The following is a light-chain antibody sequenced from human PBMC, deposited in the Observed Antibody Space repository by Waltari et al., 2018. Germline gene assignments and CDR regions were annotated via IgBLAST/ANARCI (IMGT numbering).Light chain of an antibody. J-gene: IGLJ2*01. V-gene: IGLV2-23*02. CDR1: NSDVGSYDF. CDR2: EVT. Sequence: TIPYTGTNSDVGSYDFVSWYQQYPGKAPKLMIYEVTKRPSGVSSRFSGSKSGNTASLTISGLQAEDEADYYCSSYAGSDIVVFGGGSKLTVL. CDR3: SSYAGSDIVV.